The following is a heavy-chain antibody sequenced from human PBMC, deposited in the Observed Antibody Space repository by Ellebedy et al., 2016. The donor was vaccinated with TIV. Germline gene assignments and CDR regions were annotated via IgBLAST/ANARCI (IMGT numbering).Heavy chain of an antibody. J-gene: IGHJ6*03. V-gene: IGHV3-9*02. Sequence: SLKISCAASGFTSDDSAIHWVRQAPGKGLEWVSVVHWNMGSIHYADSVKGRVTMSRDNAKKTVSLQMNSLRGEDTAIYYCAKDAGSGFPQYTYMDVWGSGTTVTVSS. CDR2: VHWNMGSI. CDR3: AKDAGSGFPQYTYMDV. D-gene: IGHD3-10*01. CDR1: GFTSDDSA.